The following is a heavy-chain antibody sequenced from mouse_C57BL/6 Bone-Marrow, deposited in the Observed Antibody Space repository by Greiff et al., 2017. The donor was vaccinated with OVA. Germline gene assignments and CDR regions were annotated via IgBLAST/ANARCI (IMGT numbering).Heavy chain of an antibody. CDR3: ARGDGTLRPFAY. CDR2: INPGSGGT. J-gene: IGHJ3*01. D-gene: IGHD2-1*01. V-gene: IGHV1-54*01. Sequence: QVQLQQSGAELVRPGTSVKVSCKASGYAFTNYLIEWVKQRPGQGLEWIGVINPGSGGTNYNEKFKGKATLTADKSSSTAYMQLSSLTSEDSAVYVCARGDGTLRPFAYWGQGTLVTVSA. CDR1: GYAFTNYL.